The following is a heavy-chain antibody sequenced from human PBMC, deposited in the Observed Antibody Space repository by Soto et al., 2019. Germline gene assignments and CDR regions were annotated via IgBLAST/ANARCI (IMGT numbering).Heavy chain of an antibody. CDR2: ISGGGGST. V-gene: IGHV3-23*01. CDR3: AKDRTTVDFHYGMDV. J-gene: IGHJ6*02. D-gene: IGHD4-17*01. CDR1: GFTVSSYA. Sequence: EVQLLESGGGLVQPGGSLRLSCAASGFTVSSYAMTWVRQAPGKGLEWVSGISGGGGSTYYADSVKCRFTISRDNSKNTLFLQMNSLRAEDTAVYYCAKDRTTVDFHYGMDVWGQGTTVSVSS.